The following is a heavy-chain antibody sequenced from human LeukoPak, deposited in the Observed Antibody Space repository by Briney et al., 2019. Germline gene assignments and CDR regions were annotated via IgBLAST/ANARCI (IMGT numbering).Heavy chain of an antibody. Sequence: GGSLRLSCAASGFTFSGYAMSWVRQAPGKGLEWVSAISGGSVSTYYADSVEGRFTTSRDNSKNTLFLQMNSLRAEDTAVYYCAKRGYDRGGYYGYFDYWGQGTLVTVSS. CDR3: AKRGYDRGGYYGYFDY. D-gene: IGHD3-22*01. CDR1: GFTFSGYA. CDR2: ISGGSVST. V-gene: IGHV3-23*01. J-gene: IGHJ4*02.